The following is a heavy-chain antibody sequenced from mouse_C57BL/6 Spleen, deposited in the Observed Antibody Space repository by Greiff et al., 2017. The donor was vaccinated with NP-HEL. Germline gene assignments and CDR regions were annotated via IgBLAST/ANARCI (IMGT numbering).Heavy chain of an antibody. J-gene: IGHJ2*01. D-gene: IGHD2-1*01. CDR3: APIYYGKGGYFDY. Sequence: QVQLQQPGTELVKPGASVKLSCKASGYTFTSYWMHWVKQRPGQGLEWIGNINPSTGGTNYNEKFKSKATLPGDKSSSTAYMQLSSLTSEDSAVYYCAPIYYGKGGYFDYWGQGTTLTVSS. CDR1: GYTFTSYW. CDR2: INPSTGGT. V-gene: IGHV1-53*01.